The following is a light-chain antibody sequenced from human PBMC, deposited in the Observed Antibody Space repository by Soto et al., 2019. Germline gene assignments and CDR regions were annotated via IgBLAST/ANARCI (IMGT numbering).Light chain of an antibody. V-gene: IGKV3-20*01. CDR2: GAS. Sequence: ENVLTQSPGTLSFSPGERATLSCRASQSVSSSYLAWYQQKPAQAPRLLIYGASSRATGIPDRFSGSASGTDLTITISRLEPEDFEVYYCQQYGSSPWTFGQGTKVDIK. J-gene: IGKJ1*01. CDR1: QSVSSSY. CDR3: QQYGSSPWT.